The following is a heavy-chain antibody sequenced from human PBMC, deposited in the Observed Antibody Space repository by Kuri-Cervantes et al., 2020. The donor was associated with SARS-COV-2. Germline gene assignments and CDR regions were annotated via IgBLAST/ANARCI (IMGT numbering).Heavy chain of an antibody. J-gene: IGHJ5*02. CDR2: IYTSGST. CDR1: GGSISSYY. Sequence: SETLSLTCTVSGGSISSYYWSWIRRPAGKGLEWIGRIYTSGSTNYNPSLKSRVTISVDTSKNQFSLKLSSVTAADTAVYYCARVGVYCSSTSCYPNWFDPWGQGTLVTVSS. CDR3: ARVGVYCSSTSCYPNWFDP. V-gene: IGHV4-4*07. D-gene: IGHD2-2*01.